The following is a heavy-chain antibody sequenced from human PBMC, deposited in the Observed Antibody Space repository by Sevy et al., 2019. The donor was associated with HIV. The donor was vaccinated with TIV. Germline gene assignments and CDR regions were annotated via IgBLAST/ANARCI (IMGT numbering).Heavy chain of an antibody. Sequence: SETLSLTCAVSGGSISSSSYYWGWIRQPPGKGLEWIGSFYYSGSTYYNRSLKSRVTISVDPSKNQFSLKLSSVTAADTAVYYCARRGNAKYYYDSSGYFQIDYWGQGTLVTVSS. D-gene: IGHD3-22*01. J-gene: IGHJ4*02. V-gene: IGHV4-39*01. CDR1: GGSISSSSYY. CDR3: ARRGNAKYYYDSSGYFQIDY. CDR2: FYYSGST.